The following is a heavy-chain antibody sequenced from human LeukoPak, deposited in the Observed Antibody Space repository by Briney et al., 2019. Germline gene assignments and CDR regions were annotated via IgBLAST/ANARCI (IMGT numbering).Heavy chain of an antibody. V-gene: IGHV3-9*03. J-gene: IGHJ4*02. D-gene: IGHD6-19*01. CDR1: GFTFYDYA. Sequence: GGSLRLSCAASGFTFYDYAMHWVRQAPGKGVEWVSGISWNRGSIVYADSVKGRFTTSRDNAKNSLYLQMNSLRAEDMALYYCAKDMSGTSHVAGFDYWGQGTLVTVSS. CDR2: ISWNRGSI. CDR3: AKDMSGTSHVAGFDY.